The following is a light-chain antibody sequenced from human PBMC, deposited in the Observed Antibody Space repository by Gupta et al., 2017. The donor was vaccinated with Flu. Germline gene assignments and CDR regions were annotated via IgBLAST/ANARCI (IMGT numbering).Light chain of an antibody. CDR1: QSLIYKNGNNQ. CDR3: MQSVETPIT. CDR2: LNS. V-gene: IGKV2-28*01. J-gene: IGKJ5*01. Sequence: DILLTQSPLSLSVTPGEPASISCTSTQSLIYKNGNNQLDWYLQRPGQSPQLLIYLNSRRASGVPDRFRGSGSGTGFTLMISRVEAEDVGTYYCMQSVETPITFGQGTRLEI.